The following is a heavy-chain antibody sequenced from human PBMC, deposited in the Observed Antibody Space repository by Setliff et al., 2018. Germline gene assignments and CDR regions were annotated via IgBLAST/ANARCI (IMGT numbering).Heavy chain of an antibody. Sequence: ASVKVSCKASGGTFSDYGINWVRQAPGQGLEWMGWNSVYAQKFQDRVTMTTDTSTGTAYMELRSLRSDDTAVYYCARGIYYFDIMGDPWGQGTLVTVSS. CDR2: NSVY. J-gene: IGHJ5*02. D-gene: IGHD3-22*01. CDR1: GGTFSDYG. CDR3: ARGIYYFDIMGDP. V-gene: IGHV1-18*01.